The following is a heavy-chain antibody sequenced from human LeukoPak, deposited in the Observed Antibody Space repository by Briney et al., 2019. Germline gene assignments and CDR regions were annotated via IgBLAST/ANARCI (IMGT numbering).Heavy chain of an antibody. V-gene: IGHV1-69*13. Sequence: SVKVSCKASGGTFSTYAISWVRQAPGQGLEWMGGIIPIFGTANYAQKFQGRVTITADESTSTAYMELSSLRSEDTAVYYCARGGGGSYENFDYWGQGTLVTVSS. D-gene: IGHD1-26*01. J-gene: IGHJ4*02. CDR3: ARGGGGSYENFDY. CDR2: IIPIFGTA. CDR1: GGTFSTYA.